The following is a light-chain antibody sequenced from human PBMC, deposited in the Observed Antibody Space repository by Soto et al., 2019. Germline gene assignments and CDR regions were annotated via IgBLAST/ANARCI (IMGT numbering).Light chain of an antibody. Sequence: EIVLTQSPGTLSLSPGERATLSCRDSQSVSSNYLAWYQQKPGQAPRLLIYGASTRATGIPDRFSGSGSGTDFTLTISRLEPEDFAVYYCQQYGSSPPITFGQGTRLEIK. CDR1: QSVSSNY. J-gene: IGKJ5*01. CDR3: QQYGSSPPIT. V-gene: IGKV3-20*01. CDR2: GAS.